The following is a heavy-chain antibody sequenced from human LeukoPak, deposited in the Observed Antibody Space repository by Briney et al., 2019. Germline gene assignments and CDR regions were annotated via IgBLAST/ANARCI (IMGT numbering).Heavy chain of an antibody. J-gene: IGHJ4*02. D-gene: IGHD2-2*02. CDR2: ISGSGGST. CDR1: GFTFSSYA. V-gene: IGHV3-23*01. CDR3: AKGSDQLLYGVYFDY. Sequence: PGGSLRLSCAASGFTFSSYAMSWVRQAPGKGLEWVSAISGSGGSTYYADSVKGRFTISRDNSKNTLYLQMNCLRAEDTAVYYCAKGSDQLLYGVYFDYWGQGTLVTVSS.